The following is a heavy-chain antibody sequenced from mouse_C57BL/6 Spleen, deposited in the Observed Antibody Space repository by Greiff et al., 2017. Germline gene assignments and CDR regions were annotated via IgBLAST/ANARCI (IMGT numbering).Heavy chain of an antibody. CDR3: ARWDYGSSSAWFAY. CDR2: IYPRSGNT. CDR1: GYTFTSYG. D-gene: IGHD1-1*01. V-gene: IGHV1-81*01. Sequence: VQVVESGAELARPGASVKLSCKASGYTFTSYGISWVKQRTGQGLEWIGEIYPRSGNTYYNEKFKGKATLTADKSSSTAYMELRSLTSEDSAVYFCARWDYGSSSAWFAYWGQGTLVTVSA. J-gene: IGHJ3*01.